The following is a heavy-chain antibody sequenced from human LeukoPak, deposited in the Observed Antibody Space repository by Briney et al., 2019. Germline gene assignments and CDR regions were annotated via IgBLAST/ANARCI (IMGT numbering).Heavy chain of an antibody. V-gene: IGHV1-2*02. CDR3: AREGFDISIGYRTRNWLDP. D-gene: IGHD3-9*01. Sequence: SVKVSCKTSGYTFTAFHIHWVRRAPGQGLEWMGWINSNSGGTNYGQKFQGRVTMTRDTSITTAYMELSGLRPDDTAVYFCAREGFDISIGYRTRNWLDPWGQGTLVTVSS. CDR2: INSNSGGT. J-gene: IGHJ5*02. CDR1: GYTFTAFH.